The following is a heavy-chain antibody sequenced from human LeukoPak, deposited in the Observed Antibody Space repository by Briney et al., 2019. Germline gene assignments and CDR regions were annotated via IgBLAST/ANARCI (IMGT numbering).Heavy chain of an antibody. J-gene: IGHJ4*02. D-gene: IGHD6-13*01. V-gene: IGHV4-4*02. Sequence: PSETLSLTCAVSGGSISTSNWWSWVLQPPGKGLEWIGEIFHSGSTNYNPSLKSRVTISVDTSKNQFSLKLSSVTAADTAVYYCARRGRPGYSSSWYIDWGQGTLVTVSS. CDR3: ARRGRPGYSSSWYID. CDR1: GGSISTSNW. CDR2: IFHSGST.